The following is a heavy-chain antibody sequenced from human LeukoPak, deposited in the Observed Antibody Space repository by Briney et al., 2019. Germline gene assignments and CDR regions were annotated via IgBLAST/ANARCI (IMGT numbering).Heavy chain of an antibody. D-gene: IGHD3-22*01. Sequence: KHGESLKISCKGSGYSFTNYWIGWVRQMPGKGLEWMGIIYPGDSDTRYSPSFQGQVTISADKSISTAYLQWSSLKASDTAMYYCARHSKTSYYYDSSSPKSAFDIWGQGTMVTVSS. CDR1: GYSFTNYW. J-gene: IGHJ3*02. CDR3: ARHSKTSYYYDSSSPKSAFDI. V-gene: IGHV5-51*01. CDR2: IYPGDSDT.